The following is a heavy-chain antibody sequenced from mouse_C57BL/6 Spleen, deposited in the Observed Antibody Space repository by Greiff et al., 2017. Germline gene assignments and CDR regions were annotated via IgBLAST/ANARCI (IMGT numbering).Heavy chain of an antibody. CDR2: ISSGGDYI. V-gene: IGHV5-9-1*02. Sequence: EVQLVESGEGLVKPGGSLKLSCAASGFTFSSYAMSWVRQTPEKRLEWVAYISSGGDYIYYAATVKGRFTISRDNARNTLYLQMSSLKSEDTAMDYCTREGDGYYGFAYWGQGTLVTVSA. D-gene: IGHD2-3*01. J-gene: IGHJ3*01. CDR1: GFTFSSYA. CDR3: TREGDGYYGFAY.